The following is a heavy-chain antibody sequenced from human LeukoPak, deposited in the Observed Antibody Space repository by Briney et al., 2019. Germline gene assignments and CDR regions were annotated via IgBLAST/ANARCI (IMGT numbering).Heavy chain of an antibody. D-gene: IGHD2-21*02. CDR2: IYRSGNT. CDR1: GSSISSGYY. CDR3: ARDWVVTSYWYFDL. Sequence: PSETLSLTCAVSGSSISSGYYWGWIRQPPGKGLEYIGSIYRSGNTYYNPSLKSRVTISVDTSKNQFFLKLSSVTAADTAVYYCARDWVVTSYWYFDLWGRGTLVTVSS. J-gene: IGHJ2*01. V-gene: IGHV4-38-2*02.